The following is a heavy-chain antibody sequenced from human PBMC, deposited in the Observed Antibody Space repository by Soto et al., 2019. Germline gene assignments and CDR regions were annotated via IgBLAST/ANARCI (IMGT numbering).Heavy chain of an antibody. CDR2: IYYSGST. CDR3: ARLLIEERLDTYYYDSSGYYLFDY. V-gene: IGHV4-59*01. J-gene: IGHJ4*02. Sequence: PSETLSLTCTVSGGSISSYYWSWIRQPPGKGLERIGYIYYSGSTNYNPSLKSRVTISVDTSKNQFSLKLSSVTAADTAVYYCARLLIEERLDTYYYDSSGYYLFDYWGQGTLVTVSS. CDR1: GGSISSYY. D-gene: IGHD3-22*01.